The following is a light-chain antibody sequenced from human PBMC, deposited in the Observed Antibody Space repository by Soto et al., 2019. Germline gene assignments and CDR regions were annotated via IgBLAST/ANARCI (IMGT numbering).Light chain of an antibody. Sequence: DIQMTKSPSTLSASVGDRVTITCRASQSISSWLAWYPQKPGKAPKLLIYKASSLESGVPSRFSGSGSGTDFTLTISSLQPDDFATYYCQQYDSYSRTFGQVTKAAI. CDR1: QSISSW. CDR3: QQYDSYSRT. J-gene: IGKJ1*01. V-gene: IGKV1-5*03. CDR2: KAS.